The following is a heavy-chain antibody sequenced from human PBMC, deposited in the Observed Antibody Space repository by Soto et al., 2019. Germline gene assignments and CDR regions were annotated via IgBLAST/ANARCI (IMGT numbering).Heavy chain of an antibody. CDR2: IQSGGPT. D-gene: IGHD6-19*01. Sequence: GGSLRLSCAASGFTVSSKYMSWVRQAPGKGLEWVSLIQSGGPTYYADSVKGRFTISRDTSENTVHLQMDSLRAEDTAVYYCARGPPFLVAVAGIGGWFDPWGQGTLVTVSS. J-gene: IGHJ5*02. CDR1: GFTVSSKY. CDR3: ARGPPFLVAVAGIGGWFDP. V-gene: IGHV3-66*01.